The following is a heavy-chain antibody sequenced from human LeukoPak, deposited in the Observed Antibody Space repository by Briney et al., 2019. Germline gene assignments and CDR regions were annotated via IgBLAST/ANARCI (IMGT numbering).Heavy chain of an antibody. V-gene: IGHV4-59*01. CDR1: GASISSYY. CDR2: IYIRGST. CDR3: AKDWELGS. Sequence: SETLSLIYSVSGASISSYYWNWIRQPPGKGLEWIGNIYIRGSTNYNPSLESRVTISLDTSKDQFSLKLTSVTAADTAFYYCAKDWELGSWGQGTLVTVSS. J-gene: IGHJ5*02. D-gene: IGHD1-26*01.